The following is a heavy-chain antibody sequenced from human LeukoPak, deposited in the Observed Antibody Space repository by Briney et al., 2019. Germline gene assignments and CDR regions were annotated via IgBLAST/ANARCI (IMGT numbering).Heavy chain of an antibody. J-gene: IGHJ4*02. CDR3: ARGSSFDGYCSAGACDAGYYDS. D-gene: IGHD2-15*01. Sequence: PSETLSLTCAVYGESFSAYFWNWIRQAPGKPLEYIGEINHRGSSHYNPPLKTRVTPSVDTSKNQFSLKLTSVTAADTAVYFCARGSSFDGYCSAGACDAGYYDSWGQGTPVTVSS. CDR1: GESFSAYF. CDR2: INHRGSS. V-gene: IGHV4-34*01.